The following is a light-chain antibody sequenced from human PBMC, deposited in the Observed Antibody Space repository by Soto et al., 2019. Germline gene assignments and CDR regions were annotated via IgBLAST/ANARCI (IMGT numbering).Light chain of an antibody. Sequence: QSALTHPASVSGSPRQSITISCTGTSSDVGGYNSVSWYQQHPDKAPKLMIYDVSDRPSGVSNRFAGSKSGNTASLTISGLQAEDEADYYCSSYTSSFTSVVFGRGTKLTVL. CDR3: SSYTSSFTSVV. J-gene: IGLJ2*01. V-gene: IGLV2-14*01. CDR2: DVS. CDR1: SSDVGGYNS.